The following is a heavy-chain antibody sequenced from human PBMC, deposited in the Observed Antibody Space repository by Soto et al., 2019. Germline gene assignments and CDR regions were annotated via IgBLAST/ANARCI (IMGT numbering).Heavy chain of an antibody. CDR3: AKESNLSSGWDR. Sequence: GGSLRLSCAASGFTLGGYAMHWVRQAPGKGLEWVSGISWNGGSIGYADSVKGRFTISRDNAKNSLYLQMNSLRAEDTALYYCAKESNLSSGWDRWGQGTLVTVSS. D-gene: IGHD6-19*01. CDR2: ISWNGGSI. J-gene: IGHJ5*02. V-gene: IGHV3-9*01. CDR1: GFTLGGYA.